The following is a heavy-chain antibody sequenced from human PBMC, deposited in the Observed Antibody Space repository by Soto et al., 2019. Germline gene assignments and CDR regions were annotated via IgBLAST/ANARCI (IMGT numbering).Heavy chain of an antibody. V-gene: IGHV5-51*01. J-gene: IGHJ4*02. Sequence: GESLKISCKGSGYSFSGYWIGWVRQMPGKGLEWMGIIYPGDPDTRYSPSFQGQVTISVDKSISTAYLQWISLKASDTAMYYCARLVGGSGTDYFDYWGQGTLVTVSS. CDR2: IYPGDPDT. CDR3: ARLVGGSGTDYFDY. D-gene: IGHD3-10*01. CDR1: GYSFSGYW.